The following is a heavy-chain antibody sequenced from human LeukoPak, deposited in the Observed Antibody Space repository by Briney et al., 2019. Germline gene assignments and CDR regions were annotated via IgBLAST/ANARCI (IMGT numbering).Heavy chain of an antibody. J-gene: IGHJ3*02. V-gene: IGHV3-23*01. CDR3: ARAGVAGGFDI. Sequence: GGSLRLSCGASGFTFTNHAMTWVRQTPGKGLECVSVISGSGVSTYYADSVKGRFTISRDNSKNTLYLQMSSLRAEDTAVYYCARAGVAGGFDIWGQGTMVTVSS. CDR2: ISGSGVST. CDR1: GFTFTNHA. D-gene: IGHD2-15*01.